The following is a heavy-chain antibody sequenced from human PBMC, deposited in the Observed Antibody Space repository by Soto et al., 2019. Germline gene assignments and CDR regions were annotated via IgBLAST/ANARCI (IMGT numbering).Heavy chain of an antibody. Sequence: QVQLVQSGAEVKKPGASVKVSCKASGYTFTSYGISWVRQAPGQGREWMGWISAYNGNTNYAQKLQGRVTMTTDTSTSTAYMELRSLRSDDTAVYYCARDTQWLVRWHGPDAFDIWGQGTMVTVSS. CDR1: GYTFTSYG. V-gene: IGHV1-18*04. J-gene: IGHJ3*02. CDR2: ISAYNGNT. CDR3: ARDTQWLVRWHGPDAFDI. D-gene: IGHD6-19*01.